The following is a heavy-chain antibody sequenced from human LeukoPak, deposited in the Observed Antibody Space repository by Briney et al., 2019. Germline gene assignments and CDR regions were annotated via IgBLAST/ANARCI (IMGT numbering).Heavy chain of an antibody. D-gene: IGHD6-13*01. CDR1: GGSFSGYY. Sequence: SETLSLTCAVYGGSFSGYYWSWIRQPPGKGLEWIGEINHSGSTNYNPSLKSRVTISVDTSKSQFSLKLSSVTAADTAVYYCAIHSSSRYRDYWGQGTLVTVSS. J-gene: IGHJ4*02. CDR2: INHSGST. V-gene: IGHV4-34*01. CDR3: AIHSSSRYRDY.